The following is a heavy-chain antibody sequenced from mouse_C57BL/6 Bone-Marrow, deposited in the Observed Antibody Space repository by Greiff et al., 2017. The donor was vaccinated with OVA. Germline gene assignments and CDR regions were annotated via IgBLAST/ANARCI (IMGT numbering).Heavy chain of an antibody. J-gene: IGHJ1*03. CDR1: GYTFTDYE. V-gene: IGHV1-15*01. Sequence: QVQLQQSGAELVRPGASVTLSCKASGYTFTDYEMHWVKQTPVHGLEWIGAIDPETGGTAYNQKFKGKAILTADKSSSTAYMELRSLTSEDSAVYYCARGTDYYGSSHWYFDVWGTGTTVTVSS. D-gene: IGHD1-1*01. CDR3: ARGTDYYGSSHWYFDV. CDR2: IDPETGGT.